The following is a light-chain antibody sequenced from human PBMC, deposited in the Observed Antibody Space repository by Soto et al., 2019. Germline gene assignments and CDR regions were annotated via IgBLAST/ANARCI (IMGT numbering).Light chain of an antibody. Sequence: QSALTQPPSASGTPGQRVTISCSVRSANIGNNYVCWYQQLPGTAPKLLIYSNNQRPSGVPDRFSGSKSGTSASLAISGLRSEDEANYYCVSWDDSLSGLVFGTGTKVTV. CDR2: SNN. CDR1: SANIGNNY. CDR3: VSWDDSLSGLV. J-gene: IGLJ1*01. V-gene: IGLV1-47*02.